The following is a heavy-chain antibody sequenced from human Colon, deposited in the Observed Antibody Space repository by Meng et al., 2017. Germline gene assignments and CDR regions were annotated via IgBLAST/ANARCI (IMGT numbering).Heavy chain of an antibody. CDR2: ISYSGNS. J-gene: IGHJ4*02. V-gene: IGHV4-61*01. CDR1: GGSLSSGNDY. D-gene: IGHD6-19*01. Sequence: RLKEWGQGLVRPSETLSLSCTVSGGSLSSGNDYWSWIRQAPGKGLEWIGYISYSGNSLYNPSLKSRVDISTDTSRRQCSLKFNSVTAADTAIYYCATGPGYSSGLDSWGRGALVTVSS. CDR3: ATGPGYSSGLDS.